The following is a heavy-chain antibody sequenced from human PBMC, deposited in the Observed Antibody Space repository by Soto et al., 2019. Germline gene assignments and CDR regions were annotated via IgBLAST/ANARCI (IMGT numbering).Heavy chain of an antibody. D-gene: IGHD2-2*01. J-gene: IGHJ5*02. CDR2: ISAYNGNT. CDR1: GYTFTSYG. CDR3: VRDLRVPAALGDWFDP. Sequence: ASVKVSCKASGYTFTSYGISWVRQAPGQGLEWMGWISAYNGNTNYAQKLQGRVTMTTDTSTSTAYMELRSLRSDDTAVYYCVRDLRVPAALGDWFDPWGQGTLVTVSS. V-gene: IGHV1-18*01.